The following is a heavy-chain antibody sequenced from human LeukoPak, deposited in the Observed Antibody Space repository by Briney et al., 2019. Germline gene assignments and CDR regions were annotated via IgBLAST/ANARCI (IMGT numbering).Heavy chain of an antibody. CDR1: GFTFDGYA. J-gene: IGHJ4*02. Sequence: PGGSLRLSCAASGFTFDGYAMSWVRQAPGKGLEWVSAISGSGGSTYYADSVKGRFTISRDNSKNTLYLQMNSLRAEDTAVYYCAKARSVAGWDFDYWGQGTLVTVSS. V-gene: IGHV3-23*01. CDR3: AKARSVAGWDFDY. CDR2: ISGSGGST. D-gene: IGHD6-19*01.